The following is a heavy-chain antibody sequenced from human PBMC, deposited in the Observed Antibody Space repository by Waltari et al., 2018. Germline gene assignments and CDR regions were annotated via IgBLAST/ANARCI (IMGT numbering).Heavy chain of an antibody. CDR2: INIEGTVR. Sequence: EVQLVESGGGLLQPGGSLRLSCAASGFTLKNYWMHWVRQVPGKGLVWVSRINIEGTVRSSADSVKGRSTISRDIAKNTLYMQLYSLRGEDTAIYYCVRDFGGNFDYWGQGTLVTVSS. V-gene: IGHV3-74*01. CDR1: GFTLKNYW. D-gene: IGHD2-15*01. CDR3: VRDFGGNFDY. J-gene: IGHJ4*02.